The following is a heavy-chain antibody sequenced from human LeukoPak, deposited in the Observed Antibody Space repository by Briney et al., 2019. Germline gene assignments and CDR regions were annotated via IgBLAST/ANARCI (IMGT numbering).Heavy chain of an antibody. Sequence: PGGSLRLSCTASGFTFGDYAMSWVRQAPGKGLEWVGFIRSKAYGGTTEYAASVKGRFTISRDDSKSIAYLQMNSLKTEDTAVYYCTRLDRYFGTGLDFDYWGQGTLVTVSS. D-gene: IGHD3-9*01. CDR3: TRLDRYFGTGLDFDY. CDR1: GFTFGDYA. V-gene: IGHV3-49*04. CDR2: IRSKAYGGTT. J-gene: IGHJ4*02.